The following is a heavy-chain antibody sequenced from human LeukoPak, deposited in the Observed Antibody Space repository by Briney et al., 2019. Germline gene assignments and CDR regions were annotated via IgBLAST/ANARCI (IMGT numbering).Heavy chain of an antibody. CDR1: GFTFRSYA. J-gene: IGHJ5*02. CDR2: ISSNGGGT. V-gene: IGHV3-64*01. D-gene: IGHD3-16*01. CDR3: ARTRALPIAGGFDT. Sequence: GGSLRLSCAASGFTFRSYAMHWVRQAPGKGPEYVSTISSNGGGTYYANSVKGRFSISRDNSKNTLYLQMGSLRPEDMAVYYCARTRALPIAGGFDTWGQGSLVTVSS.